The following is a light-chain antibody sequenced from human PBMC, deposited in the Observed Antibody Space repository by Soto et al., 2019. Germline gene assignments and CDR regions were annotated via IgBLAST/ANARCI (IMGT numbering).Light chain of an antibody. J-gene: IGKJ3*01. CDR3: QQRSNWPLFT. CDR2: DTS. Sequence: EIVLTQSPATLSLSPGERATLSCRASQSVSSYLAWYQQKPGQAPRLLIYDTSNRATGIPARISGSGSGTDFTLTICSLEPEDFAVYYCQQRSNWPLFTFGPGTKVDIK. CDR1: QSVSSY. V-gene: IGKV3-11*01.